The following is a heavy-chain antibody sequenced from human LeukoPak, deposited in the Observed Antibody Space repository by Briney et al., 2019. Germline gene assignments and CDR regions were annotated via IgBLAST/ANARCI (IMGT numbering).Heavy chain of an antibody. Sequence: PSETLSLTCSVSGGSISSYSWSWIRQPAENALEWIGRIHRSGKTNYNPSLESRVTMSVDTSKNQFSLKLNSVTAADMAVYYCARGSGGGSGAYYKDHYYGMAVCGPAATVTVSP. V-gene: IGHV4-4*07. D-gene: IGHD3-10*01. CDR3: ARGSGGGSGAYYKDHYYGMAV. CDR2: IHRSGKT. CDR1: GGSISSYS. J-gene: IGHJ6*01.